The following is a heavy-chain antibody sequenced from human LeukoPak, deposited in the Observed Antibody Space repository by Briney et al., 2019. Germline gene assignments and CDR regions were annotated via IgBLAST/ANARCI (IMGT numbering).Heavy chain of an antibody. CDR3: ARGGFDSSGYCFDY. Sequence: SVKVSCKASGGTFSSYAISWVRQAPGQGLEWMGRIIPIFGTANYAQRFQGRVTITTDESTSTAYMELSSLRSEDTAVYYCARGGFDSSGYCFDYWGQGTLVTVSS. V-gene: IGHV1-69*05. CDR1: GGTFSSYA. D-gene: IGHD3-22*01. J-gene: IGHJ4*02. CDR2: IIPIFGTA.